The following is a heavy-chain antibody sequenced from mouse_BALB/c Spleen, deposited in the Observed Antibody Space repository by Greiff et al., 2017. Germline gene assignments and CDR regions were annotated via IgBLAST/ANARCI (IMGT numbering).Heavy chain of an antibody. CDR2: ISDGGSYT. J-gene: IGHJ2*01. CDR3: ARITTVVAGDY. CDR1: GFTFSDYY. Sequence: DVMLVESGGGLVKPGGSLKLSCAASGFTFSDYYMYWVRQTPEKRLEWVATISDGGSYTYYPDSVKGRFTISRDNAKNNLYLQMSSLKSEDTAMYYCARITTVVAGDYWGQGTTLTVSS. D-gene: IGHD1-1*01. V-gene: IGHV5-4*02.